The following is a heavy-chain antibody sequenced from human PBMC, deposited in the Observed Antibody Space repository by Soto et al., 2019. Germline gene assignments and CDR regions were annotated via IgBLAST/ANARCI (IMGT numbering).Heavy chain of an antibody. CDR1: GFTFSSCA. V-gene: IGHV3-23*01. D-gene: IGHD4-4*01. Sequence: GGSLRLSCAASGFTFSSCAMTWVRQAPGKGLEWVSAISAGGDITYYADSVRGRITISRDNSKNALYLQMNSLRAEDTALYYCAKGSGPTVKYYFDCWGQGTPVTVSS. CDR3: AKGSGPTVKYYFDC. J-gene: IGHJ4*02. CDR2: ISAGGDIT.